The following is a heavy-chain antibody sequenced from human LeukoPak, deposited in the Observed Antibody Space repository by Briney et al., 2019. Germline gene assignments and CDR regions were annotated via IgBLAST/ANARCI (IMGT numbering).Heavy chain of an antibody. Sequence: PGGSLRLSCAASVFTFNKHSMHWVRQAPAKGLVWVSRSNSDGSSTRSAVSVTGRFTISRDKAKHTLFLQMNSLSAEDTAVYYCARTGTAMVSAFDIWGQGTLVTASS. CDR3: ARTGTAMVSAFDI. CDR1: VFTFNKHS. V-gene: IGHV3-74*01. D-gene: IGHD5-18*01. J-gene: IGHJ3*02. CDR2: SNSDGSST.